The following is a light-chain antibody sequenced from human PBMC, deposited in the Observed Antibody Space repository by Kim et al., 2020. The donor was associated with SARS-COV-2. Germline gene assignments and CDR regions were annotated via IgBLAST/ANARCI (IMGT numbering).Light chain of an antibody. J-gene: IGLJ2*01. CDR3: QAWDSSTVV. V-gene: IGLV3-1*01. Sequence: VSPGKTASITCSGDKLGDKYACWYQQKPGQSPVLVIYQDNKRPSGIPGRFSGSNSGNTATLTISGTQAMDEADYYCQAWDSSTVVFGGGTKLTVL. CDR1: KLGDKY. CDR2: QDN.